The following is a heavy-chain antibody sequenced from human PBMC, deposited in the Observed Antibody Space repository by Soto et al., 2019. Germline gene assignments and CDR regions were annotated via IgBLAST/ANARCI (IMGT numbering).Heavy chain of an antibody. CDR2: IYYTGST. CDR3: ARDEAGNSNGYYYDY. V-gene: IGHV4-30-4*01. J-gene: IGHJ4*02. Sequence: SETLSLTCTVSGGSISSGDYYWSWIRQPPGKGLEWIGYIYYTGSTYYNPSLKSRVTISVDTSKNQFSLKLSSVTAADTAVYYCARDEAGNSNGYYYDYWGQGTLVTVSS. CDR1: GGSISSGDYY. D-gene: IGHD3-22*01.